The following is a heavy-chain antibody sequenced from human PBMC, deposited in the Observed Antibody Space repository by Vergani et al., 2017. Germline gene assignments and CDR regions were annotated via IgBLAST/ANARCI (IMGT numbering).Heavy chain of an antibody. J-gene: IGHJ4*02. CDR1: GGSISSSSYY. CDR2: IYYSGST. Sequence: QLQLQESGPGLVKPSETLSLTCTVSGGSISSSSYYWGWIRQPPGKGLEWIGRIYYSGSTYYNPSLKSRVTISVDTSKNQFYLKLSSVTAADTAVYYCARPYCSGGSCYFDYWGQGTLVTVSS. V-gene: IGHV4-39*07. CDR3: ARPYCSGGSCYFDY. D-gene: IGHD2-15*01.